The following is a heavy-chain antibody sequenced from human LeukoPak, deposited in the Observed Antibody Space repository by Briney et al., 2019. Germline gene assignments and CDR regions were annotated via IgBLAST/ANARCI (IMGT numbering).Heavy chain of an antibody. Sequence: PSETLSLTCTVSGGSISSSTYHWCWIRQPPGKGLEWIGSIYYRGSTYYNPSLKSRITISVDTSKNQFSLKLSSVTAADTAVYYCARHSPYGSGSLSWFDPWGQGTLVTVSS. D-gene: IGHD3-10*01. CDR1: GGSISSSTYH. V-gene: IGHV4-39*01. CDR2: IYYRGST. CDR3: ARHSPYGSGSLSWFDP. J-gene: IGHJ5*02.